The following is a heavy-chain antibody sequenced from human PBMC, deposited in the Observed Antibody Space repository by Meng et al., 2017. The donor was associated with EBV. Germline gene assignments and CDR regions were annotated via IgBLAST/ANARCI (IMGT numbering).Heavy chain of an antibody. D-gene: IGHD1/OR15-1a*01. V-gene: IGHV1-46*01. CDR1: GYTFTSYY. CDR2: IIPAGGNT. J-gene: IGHJ4*02. Sequence: VELVQSWAEVKKTGASVKVSCKASGYTFTSYYLHWVRQAPGQVLEWMGIIIPAGGNTNYAQKFRGRFTMTRDTSTSTVYMDLSILTSEDTAVYYCVRELVGGTFDYWGQGTLVTVSS. CDR3: VRELVGGTFDY.